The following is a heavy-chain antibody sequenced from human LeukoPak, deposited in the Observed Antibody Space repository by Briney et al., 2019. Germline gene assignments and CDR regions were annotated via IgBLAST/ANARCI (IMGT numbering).Heavy chain of an antibody. V-gene: IGHV4-39*01. J-gene: IGHJ4*02. Sequence: SETLSLTCTVSGVSISSSSYYWGWLRQPPGKGLEWIGSIYYSGSTYYNPSLKSRVTISVDTSKNQFSLKLSSVTAADTAVYYCASTSGSYDYWGQGTLVTVSS. CDR2: IYYSGST. D-gene: IGHD1-26*01. CDR3: ASTSGSYDY. CDR1: GVSISSSSYY.